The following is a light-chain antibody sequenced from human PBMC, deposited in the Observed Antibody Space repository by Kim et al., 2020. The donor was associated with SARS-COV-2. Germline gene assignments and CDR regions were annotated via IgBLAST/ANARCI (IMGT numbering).Light chain of an antibody. CDR2: AAS. CDR1: QGISSY. CDR3: QQYYSYPLT. V-gene: IGKV1-8*01. J-gene: IGKJ4*01. Sequence: ASTGDRVPITCRASQGISSYLAWYQQKPGTAPKLLIYAASTLQSGVPSRFSGSGSGTDFTLTISCLQSEDFATYYCQQYYSYPLTFGGGTKVDIK.